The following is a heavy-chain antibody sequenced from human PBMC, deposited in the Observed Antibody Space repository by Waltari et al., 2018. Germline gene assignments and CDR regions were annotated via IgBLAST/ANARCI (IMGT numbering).Heavy chain of an antibody. D-gene: IGHD1-1*01. Sequence: QVQLQQWGAGLLKPSETLSLTCAVYGGSFSDYYWSWIRQSPGRGLEWIGEINHSGNTNDNPSLKSRVTISVDTSKNQFSLKLSSVTAADTAVYYCVTKAARRRQGGTNMDVWGKGTTVTVSS. V-gene: IGHV4-34*02. J-gene: IGHJ6*03. CDR3: VTKAARRRQGGTNMDV. CDR1: GGSFSDYY. CDR2: INHSGNT.